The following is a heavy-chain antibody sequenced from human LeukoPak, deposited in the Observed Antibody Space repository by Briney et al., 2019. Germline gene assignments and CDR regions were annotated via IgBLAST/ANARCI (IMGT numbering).Heavy chain of an antibody. D-gene: IGHD2/OR15-2a*01. V-gene: IGHV3-23*01. J-gene: IGHJ4*02. Sequence: GGALRLSCAASGFTFSNYGMSGVRQARGKGLAWVSRFSGSGGSTYYADSVKGRFTISRDNSKNTLYLQMNSLRAEDTAVYYCAKAGVYHDYCPDSWGQGTLVTVSS. CDR1: GFTFSNYG. CDR3: AKAGVYHDYCPDS. CDR2: FSGSGGST.